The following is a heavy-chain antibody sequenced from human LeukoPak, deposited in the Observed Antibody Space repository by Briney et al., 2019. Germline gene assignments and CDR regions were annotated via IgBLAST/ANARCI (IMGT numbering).Heavy chain of an antibody. CDR3: ARVSSGEQWLAFDY. CDR1: GFTFSSYA. Sequence: GGSLRLSCAASGFTFSSYAMHWVRQVPGKGLVWVSRIKDDGKVADYADSVKGRFTISRDNAKNTLYLQMNSLRTDDTAIYYCARVSSGEQWLAFDYWGQGILVTVFS. J-gene: IGHJ4*02. CDR2: IKDDGKVA. D-gene: IGHD6-19*01. V-gene: IGHV3-74*01.